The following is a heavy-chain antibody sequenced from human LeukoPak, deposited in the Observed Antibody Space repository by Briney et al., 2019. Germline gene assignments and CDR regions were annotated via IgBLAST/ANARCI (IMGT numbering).Heavy chain of an antibody. Sequence: SETLSLTCTVSGVSISSGGYYWSWMRQHPGKGLEWIGYIYYSGSTYYNPSLKSRITISVDTSKNQFSLKLSSVTAADTAVYYCARALKMITFGGVYFDYWGQGTLVTVSS. V-gene: IGHV4-31*03. CDR1: GVSISSGGYY. CDR3: ARALKMITFGGVYFDY. CDR2: IYYSGST. D-gene: IGHD3-16*01. J-gene: IGHJ4*02.